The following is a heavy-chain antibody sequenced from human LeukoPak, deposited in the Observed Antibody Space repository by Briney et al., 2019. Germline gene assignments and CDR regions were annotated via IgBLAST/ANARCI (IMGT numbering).Heavy chain of an antibody. CDR1: GFTFDDYA. J-gene: IGHJ4*02. V-gene: IGHV3-9*01. CDR3: AKDISPRPDYFDY. D-gene: IGHD6-6*01. CDR2: ISWNSGSI. Sequence: PGRSLRLSCAASGFTFDDYAMHWVRQAPGKGLEWVSGISWNSGSIGYADSVKGRLTISRDNAKNSLYLQMNSLRAEDTALYYCAKDISPRPDYFDYWGQGTLVTVSS.